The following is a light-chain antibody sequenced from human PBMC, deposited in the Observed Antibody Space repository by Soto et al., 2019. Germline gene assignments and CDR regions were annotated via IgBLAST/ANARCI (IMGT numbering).Light chain of an antibody. V-gene: IGLV1-40*01. CDR2: GNS. CDR1: SSNIGAAYD. CDR3: QSYDSSRSGWV. J-gene: IGLJ2*01. Sequence: QSVLTQPPSVSGAPGQRVTISCTGSSSNIGAAYDVQWYQQLPGTAPKLLIYGNSNRPSGVPDRFSGSKSGTSASLAITGLQAEDEADYYCQSYDSSRSGWVFGGGTKVTVL.